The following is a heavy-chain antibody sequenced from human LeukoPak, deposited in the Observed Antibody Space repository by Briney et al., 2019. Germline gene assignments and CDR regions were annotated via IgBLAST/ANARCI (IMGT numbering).Heavy chain of an antibody. CDR3: ARTTTVVTPWADNDH. V-gene: IGHV1-69*13. J-gene: IGHJ4*02. CDR2: INTIFGTA. CDR1: GGTFSSSA. D-gene: IGHD4-23*01. Sequence: SVKVSCKASGGTFSSSAISWVRQAPGQGLEWMGGINTIFGTAKYAQKFQGRVTITADESTSTAYMELSSLRSEDTAVYYCARTTTVVTPWADNDHWGQGTLVTVSS.